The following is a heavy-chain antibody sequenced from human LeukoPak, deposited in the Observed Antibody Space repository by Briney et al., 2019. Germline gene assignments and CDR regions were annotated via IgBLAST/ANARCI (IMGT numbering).Heavy chain of an antibody. J-gene: IGHJ4*02. CDR2: ISTSSSYI. Sequence: GGSLRLSCAASGFTFSSYSMNWVRQAPGKGLEWVSSISTSSSYIYYADSVKGRFTISRDNAKNSLYLQMNSLRAEDTAVYYCARDVVVVVASDSNFDYWGQGTLVTVSS. D-gene: IGHD2-15*01. CDR3: ARDVVVVVASDSNFDY. CDR1: GFTFSSYS. V-gene: IGHV3-21*01.